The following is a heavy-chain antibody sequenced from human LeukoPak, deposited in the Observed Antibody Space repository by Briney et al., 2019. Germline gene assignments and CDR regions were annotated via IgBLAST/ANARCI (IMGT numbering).Heavy chain of an antibody. CDR2: IYYSGST. CDR3: ARSFSPNYYDLLNY. D-gene: IGHD3-22*01. J-gene: IGHJ4*02. Sequence: HSETLSLTCTVSGYSISSGYYWSWIRQPPGKGLEWIGYIYYSGSTNYNPSLKSRVTISLDTSKNQFSLKLNSVTAADTAMYYCARSFSPNYYDLLNYWGQGTLVTVSS. V-gene: IGHV4-61*01. CDR1: GYSISSGYY.